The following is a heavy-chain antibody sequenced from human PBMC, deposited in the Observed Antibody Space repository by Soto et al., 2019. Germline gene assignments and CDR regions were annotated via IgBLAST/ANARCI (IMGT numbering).Heavy chain of an antibody. J-gene: IGHJ4*02. D-gene: IGHD3-9*01. CDR3: TRGGGDCDWLSTPGAFDY. CDR2: INHSGST. V-gene: IGHV4-34*01. CDR1: VGSFSGYY. Sequence: QVQLQQWGAGLLKPSETLSITCAVYVGSFSGYYWSWIRQPPGKGLEWIGEINHSGSTNYNPSLKSRVTISVDTSKNQFSLKRSSVTAADTAVYYCTRGGGDCDWLSTPGAFDYWGQGTLVTVSS.